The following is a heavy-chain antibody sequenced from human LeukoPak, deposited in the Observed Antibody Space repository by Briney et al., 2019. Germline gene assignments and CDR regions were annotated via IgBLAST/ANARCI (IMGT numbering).Heavy chain of an antibody. CDR2: ISSSGSTI. Sequence: GGSPRLSCAASGFTFSSYEMNWVRQAPGKGLEWVSYISSSGSTIYYADSVKGRFTISRDNAKNSLYLQMNSLKTEDTAVYYCTTSNLRFGKGYYYYMDVWGKGTTVTISS. CDR1: GFTFSSYE. D-gene: IGHD3-10*01. CDR3: TTSNLRFGKGYYYYMDV. J-gene: IGHJ6*03. V-gene: IGHV3-48*03.